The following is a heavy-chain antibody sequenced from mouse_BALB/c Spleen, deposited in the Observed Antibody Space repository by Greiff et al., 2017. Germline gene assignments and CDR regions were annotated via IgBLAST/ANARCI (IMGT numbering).Heavy chain of an antibody. D-gene: IGHD2-4*01. CDR3: ARGLIYYDYGYYAMDY. CDR1: GYTFTDYN. CDR2: INPNNGGT. V-gene: IGHV1-18*01. Sequence: VQLQQSGPELVKPGASVKIPCKASGYTFTDYNMDWVKQSHGKSLEWIGDINPNNGGTIYNQKFKGKATLTVDKSSSTAYMELRSLTSEDTAVYYCARGLIYYDYGYYAMDYWGQGTSVTVSS. J-gene: IGHJ4*01.